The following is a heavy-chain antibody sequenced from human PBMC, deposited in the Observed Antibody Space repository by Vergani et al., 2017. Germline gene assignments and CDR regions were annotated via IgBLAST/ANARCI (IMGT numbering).Heavy chain of an antibody. CDR2: IHTGGST. V-gene: IGHV4-61*02. D-gene: IGHD2-15*01. CDR3: ARSRPYCTSGSCPAI. Sequence: QVQLQESGPGLLKPSQTLSFTCTVSGESIRSGSHYWSWIRQPAGKGPEWIGHIHTGGSTDLNPSFKSRVSISVDTSKSQFSLKLNSVTVADTAVYYCARSRPYCTSGSCPAIWGQGTLVTVSS. J-gene: IGHJ4*02. CDR1: GESIRSGSHY.